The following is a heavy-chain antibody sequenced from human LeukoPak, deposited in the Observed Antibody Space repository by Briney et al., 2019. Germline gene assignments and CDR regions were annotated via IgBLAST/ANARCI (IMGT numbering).Heavy chain of an antibody. Sequence: GGSLRLSCAASGFSVIIACVSWVRHAPGEGLGWVGGIKSRADAVKTGYAASVEDRFSISKDDSENMLYLQMTSLQIDDKAVYYGLICPGRWGQGTLVTVSS. CDR3: LICPGR. J-gene: IGHJ4*02. D-gene: IGHD1-26*01. CDR1: GFSVIIAC. CDR2: IKSRADAVKT. V-gene: IGHV3-15*05.